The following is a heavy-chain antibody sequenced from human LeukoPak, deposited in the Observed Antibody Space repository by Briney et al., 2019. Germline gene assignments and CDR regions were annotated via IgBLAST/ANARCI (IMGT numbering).Heavy chain of an antibody. CDR3: ARETSYYYDSSGYYDR. CDR2: INHSGST. D-gene: IGHD3-22*01. CDR1: GGSFSGYY. V-gene: IGHV4-34*01. J-gene: IGHJ4*02. Sequence: SETLSLTCAVYGGSFSGYYWSWIRQPPGKGLEWIGEINHSGSTDYNPSLTSRVTISVDTSKNQFSLKLSSVTAADTAVYYCARETSYYYDSSGYYDRWGQGTLVTVSS.